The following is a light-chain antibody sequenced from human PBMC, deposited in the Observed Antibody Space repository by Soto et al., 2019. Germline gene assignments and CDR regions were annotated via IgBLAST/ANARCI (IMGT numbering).Light chain of an antibody. CDR3: RLFSRYPLS. V-gene: IGKV3-20*01. CDR1: QTVRNNY. CDR2: DAS. J-gene: IGKJ4*01. Sequence: EFVLTQSPGTLSLSPGERATLSCRASQTVRNNYLAWYQQKPGQAPRLLIYDASSRATGIPDRFSGGGTGTDFSLAISILEPQYFAVYYCRLFSRYPLSFGGETKVDIK.